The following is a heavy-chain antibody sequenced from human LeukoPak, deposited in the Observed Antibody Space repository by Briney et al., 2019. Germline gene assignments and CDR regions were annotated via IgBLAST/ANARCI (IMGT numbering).Heavy chain of an antibody. CDR1: GGSISGYF. V-gene: IGHV4-4*07. Sequence: SETLSLACTVSGGSISGYFWTWIRQPAGKELEWIGRVYTSGTTYYNPSLESRVTISLDTFNNQFSLRVTSVTAADTAIYYCARGTEKTRISGYYSFDHWGRGLLVTVSS. D-gene: IGHD5-12*01. CDR3: ARGTEKTRISGYYSFDH. CDR2: VYTSGTT. J-gene: IGHJ4*02.